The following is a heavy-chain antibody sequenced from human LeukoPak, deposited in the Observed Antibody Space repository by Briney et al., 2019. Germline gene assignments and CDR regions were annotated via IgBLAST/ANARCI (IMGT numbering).Heavy chain of an antibody. V-gene: IGHV3-30*02. CDR2: IRYDGSKK. J-gene: IGHJ5*02. Sequence: EGSLRLSCAASGFIFSSYGMHWVRQAPGKGLEWVAFIRYDGSKKYYADSVKGRFTISRDNSKNTLYLQMNSLRVEDTAVYYCAKDYSKTSYYGSGTYYRPNWFDPWGQGTLVTVSS. CDR3: AKDYSKTSYYGSGTYYRPNWFDP. D-gene: IGHD3-10*01. CDR1: GFIFSSYG.